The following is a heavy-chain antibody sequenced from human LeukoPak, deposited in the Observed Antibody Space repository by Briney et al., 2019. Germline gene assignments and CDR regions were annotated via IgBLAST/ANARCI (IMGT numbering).Heavy chain of an antibody. D-gene: IGHD3-10*01. CDR1: GGSISNSY. V-gene: IGHV4-59*01. CDR3: ARLLLDYSNDDGNFGGPHLPD. Sequence: PSETLSLTCTVSGGSISNSYWTWLRQPPGKTLEWIGYISSSGITNQHPSLKTRVSFSVDSSNNQISLTLTSVTAADTAVYFCARLLLDYSNDDGNFGGPHLPDWGQGTLVTVSS. J-gene: IGHJ4*02. CDR2: ISSSGIT.